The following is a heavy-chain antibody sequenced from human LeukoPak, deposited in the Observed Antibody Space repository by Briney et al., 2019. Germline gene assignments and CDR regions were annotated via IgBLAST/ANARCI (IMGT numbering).Heavy chain of an antibody. J-gene: IGHJ4*02. Sequence: GGSLRLSCAASGFTFSTYSMNWVRQAPGKGLEWVSYISSSISTMYYADSVEGRFTISRDNSKNTLYLQMNSLRAGDTAVYSCARASGPFDYWGQGTLVTVSS. CDR2: ISSSISTM. CDR1: GFTFSTYS. D-gene: IGHD3-10*01. V-gene: IGHV3-48*01. CDR3: ARASGPFDY.